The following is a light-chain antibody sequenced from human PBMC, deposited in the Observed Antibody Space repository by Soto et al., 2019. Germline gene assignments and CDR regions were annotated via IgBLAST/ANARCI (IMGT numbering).Light chain of an antibody. V-gene: IGKV1-5*03. CDR2: KAS. CDR3: QQYNTYPLT. J-gene: IGKJ4*01. Sequence: DIQMTRSPSTLSASVGDRVTITYPASQSISTWLAWYQQKPGKAPKLLIYKASSLEGGVPSRFSGSGSGTEFNITISSLQPYDFATYYCQQYNTYPLTFGAGTTVEIK. CDR1: QSISTW.